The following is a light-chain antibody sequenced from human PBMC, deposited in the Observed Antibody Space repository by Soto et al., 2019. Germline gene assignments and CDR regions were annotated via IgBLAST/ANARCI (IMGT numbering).Light chain of an antibody. J-gene: IGLJ3*02. CDR2: GNS. Sequence: QSVLTQPPSVSAAPGQRVTISCTGSSSNIGAGYDVHWYQQLPGTAPKLLIYGNSNRASGVPDRFSGSKSGTSASLAITGLQAEDEADYYCQSYDSSLSGWVFGGGTKLTVL. V-gene: IGLV1-40*02. CDR1: SSNIGAGYD. CDR3: QSYDSSLSGWV.